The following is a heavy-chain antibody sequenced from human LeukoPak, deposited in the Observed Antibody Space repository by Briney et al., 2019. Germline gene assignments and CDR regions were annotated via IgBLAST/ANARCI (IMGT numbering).Heavy chain of an antibody. CDR3: AAAMVLNWFDP. D-gene: IGHD5-18*01. Sequence: SETLSLTCTVTGGSISSSGYYWVWIRQPPGKGLEWIGSIYYSGSTYYSPSLKSRVTISVDTSRNQISLKLSSVTAADTAVYYCAAAMVLNWFDPWGQGTPVTVSS. CDR2: IYYSGST. J-gene: IGHJ5*02. CDR1: GGSISSSGYY. V-gene: IGHV4-39*01.